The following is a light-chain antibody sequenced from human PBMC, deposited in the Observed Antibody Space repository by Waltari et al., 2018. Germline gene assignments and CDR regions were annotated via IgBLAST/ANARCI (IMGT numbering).Light chain of an antibody. J-gene: IGLJ2*01. V-gene: IGLV1-44*01. CDR1: RSNIGRNS. CDR2: SSS. Sequence: QSVLTQPPSASGTPGQRVTISCSGTRSNIGRNSVTWYQQLPGMAPKLLIYSSSQRPSGVPDRFSASKSGTSATLAISGPQSEDEADYYCAAWDDSLTLVVFGGGTKLTVL. CDR3: AAWDDSLTLVV.